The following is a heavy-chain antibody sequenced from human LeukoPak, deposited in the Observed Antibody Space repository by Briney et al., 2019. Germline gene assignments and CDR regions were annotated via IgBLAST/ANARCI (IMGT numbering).Heavy chain of an antibody. Sequence: GASVKVSCKASGGTFSSYAISWVRQAPGQGLEWMGRIIPILGIANYAQKFQGRVTITADKSTSTAYMELSSLRSEDTAVYYCARDNAAGTVFLGSPPVFFDYWGQGTLVTVSS. D-gene: IGHD6-13*01. CDR2: IIPILGIA. CDR1: GGTFSSYA. V-gene: IGHV1-69*04. CDR3: ARDNAAGTVFLGSPPVFFDY. J-gene: IGHJ4*02.